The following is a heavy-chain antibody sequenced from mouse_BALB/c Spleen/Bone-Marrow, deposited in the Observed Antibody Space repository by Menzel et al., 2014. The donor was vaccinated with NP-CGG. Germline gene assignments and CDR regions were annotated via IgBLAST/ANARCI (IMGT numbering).Heavy chain of an antibody. CDR2: IDPANGNT. CDR3: ARGYDGFAY. Sequence: EVQLQQSGAELVKPGASVRLSCTASGFNIKDTYMHWVKQRPEQGLEWIGRIDPANGNTKYDPKFQGKATITADTSSNTAYPQLSSLTSEDTAVYYCARGYDGFAYWGQGTLVTVSA. J-gene: IGHJ3*01. D-gene: IGHD2-2*01. CDR1: GFNIKDTY. V-gene: IGHV14-3*02.